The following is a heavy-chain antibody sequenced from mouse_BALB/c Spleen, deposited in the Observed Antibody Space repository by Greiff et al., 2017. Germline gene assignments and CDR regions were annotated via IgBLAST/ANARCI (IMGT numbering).Heavy chain of an antibody. CDR2: ISSGSSTI. CDR1: GFTFSSFG. J-gene: IGHJ3*01. D-gene: IGHD2-10*01. V-gene: IGHV5-17*02. Sequence: EVMLVESGGGLVQPGGSRKLSCAASGFTFSSFGMHWVRQAPEKGLEWVAYISSGSSTIYYADTVKGRFTISRDNPKNTLFLQMTSLRSEDTAMYYCARSCYGNYAWFAYWGQGTLVTVSA. CDR3: ARSCYGNYAWFAY.